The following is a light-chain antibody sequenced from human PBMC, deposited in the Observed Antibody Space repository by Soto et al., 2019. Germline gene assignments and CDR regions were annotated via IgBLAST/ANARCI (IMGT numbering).Light chain of an antibody. CDR2: GAS. Sequence: ESVLTQSPGTLSLSPGERATLSCRASQSVSSSYLSWYQQKPGQAPRLLIYGASGRATGIPDRFSGSGSGTDFTLTISRLEPEDFAVYYWQQYVSSPPRTFGQGTRLEIK. J-gene: IGKJ5*01. V-gene: IGKV3-20*01. CDR1: QSVSSSY. CDR3: QQYVSSPPRT.